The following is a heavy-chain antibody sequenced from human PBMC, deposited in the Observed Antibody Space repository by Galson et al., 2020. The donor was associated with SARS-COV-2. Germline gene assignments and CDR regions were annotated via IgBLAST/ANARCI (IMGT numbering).Heavy chain of an antibody. CDR2: ISWNSGSI. D-gene: IGHD2-2*01. Sequence: GGSLRLSCAASGFTFDDYAMHWVRQAPGKGLEWVSGISWNSGSIGYADSVKGRFTISRDNAKNSLYLQMNSLRAEDTALYYCAKLSSTSWPTDYWGQGTLVTVSS. CDR1: GFTFDDYA. V-gene: IGHV3-9*01. J-gene: IGHJ4*02. CDR3: AKLSSTSWPTDY.